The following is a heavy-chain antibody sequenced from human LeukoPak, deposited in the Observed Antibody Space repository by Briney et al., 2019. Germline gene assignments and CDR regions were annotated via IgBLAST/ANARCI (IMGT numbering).Heavy chain of an antibody. Sequence: GGSLRLSCAASEFSVGSNYMTWVRQAPGKGLEWVSRINSDGSTTNYADSVKGRFTISRDNAKNTLYLQMDSLRADDTAVYYCATAGNYRFDYWGQGTLVTISS. J-gene: IGHJ4*02. V-gene: IGHV3-74*01. CDR3: ATAGNYRFDY. D-gene: IGHD1-7*01. CDR2: INSDGSTT. CDR1: EFSVGSNY.